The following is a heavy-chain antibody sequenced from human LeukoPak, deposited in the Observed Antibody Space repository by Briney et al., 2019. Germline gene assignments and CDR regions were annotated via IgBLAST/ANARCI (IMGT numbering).Heavy chain of an antibody. J-gene: IGHJ4*02. V-gene: IGHV3-48*01. CDR1: GFTFNTYT. CDR2: ISGSSGII. CDR3: AKHRFDY. Sequence: GGSLRLSCAASGFTFNTYTMNWVRQAPGKGLEWVSYISGSSGIIDYADSVRGRFTISRDNSKNTLYLQMNSLRAEDTAVYYCAKHRFDYWGQGTLVTVSS.